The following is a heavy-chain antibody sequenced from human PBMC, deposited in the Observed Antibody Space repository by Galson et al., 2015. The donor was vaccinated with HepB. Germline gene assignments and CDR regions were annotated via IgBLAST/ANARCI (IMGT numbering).Heavy chain of an antibody. D-gene: IGHD4/OR15-4a*01. CDR1: GGSISSSNW. CDR2: IYHSGST. Sequence: SETLSLTCAVSGGSISSSNWWSWVRQPPGKGLEWIGEIYHSGSTNYNPSLKSRVTISVDKSKNQFSLKLSSVTAADTAVYYCASRRRGYGDNFDYWGQGTLVTVSS. V-gene: IGHV4-4*02. J-gene: IGHJ4*02. CDR3: ASRRRGYGDNFDY.